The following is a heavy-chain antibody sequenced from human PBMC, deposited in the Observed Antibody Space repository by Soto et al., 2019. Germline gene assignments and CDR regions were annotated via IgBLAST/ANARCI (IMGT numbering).Heavy chain of an antibody. Sequence: EVQLLESEGGLVQPGGSLRLSCAASGFTFSSYAMSWVRQAPGKGLEWVSAISGSGGSTYYADSVKGRFTISRDNSKNTLYLQMNSLRAEDTAVYYCAKALGYCSGGNQNYYYYYGMDVWGQGTTVTVSS. CDR2: ISGSGGST. CDR3: AKALGYCSGGNQNYYYYYGMDV. V-gene: IGHV3-23*01. D-gene: IGHD2-15*01. CDR1: GFTFSSYA. J-gene: IGHJ6*02.